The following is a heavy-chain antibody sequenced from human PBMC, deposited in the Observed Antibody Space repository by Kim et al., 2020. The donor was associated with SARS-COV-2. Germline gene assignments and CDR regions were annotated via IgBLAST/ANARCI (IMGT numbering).Heavy chain of an antibody. Sequence: GGSLRLSCAASGFTFTNYGMHWVRQAPGKGLEWVAVISYDGSYKYYADSVKGRFTISRDDSKNTLSLQMNTLRTEDTGLYYCAKDISLSSYGRSWYFPDYWGQGTLLTVSS. CDR2: ISYDGSYK. CDR1: GFTFTNYG. V-gene: IGHV3-30*18. D-gene: IGHD6-13*01. J-gene: IGHJ4*02. CDR3: AKDISLSSYGRSWYFPDY.